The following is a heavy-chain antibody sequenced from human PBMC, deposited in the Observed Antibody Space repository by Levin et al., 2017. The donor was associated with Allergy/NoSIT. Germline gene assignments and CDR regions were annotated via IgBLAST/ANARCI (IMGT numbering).Heavy chain of an antibody. CDR2: IIPIFGTA. CDR3: ARAPIPAMSYGDYLYFDY. D-gene: IGHD4-17*01. J-gene: IGHJ4*02. CDR1: GGTFSSYA. Sequence: KISCKASGGTFSSYAISWVRQAPGQGLEWMGGIIPIFGTANYAQKFQGRVTITADKSTSTAYMELSSLRSEDTAVYYCARAPIPAMSYGDYLYFDYWGQGTLVTVSS. V-gene: IGHV1-69*06.